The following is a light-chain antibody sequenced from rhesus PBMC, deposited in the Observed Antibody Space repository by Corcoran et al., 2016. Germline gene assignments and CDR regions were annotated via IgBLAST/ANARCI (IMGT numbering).Light chain of an antibody. J-gene: IGKJ2*01. Sequence: DIQMTQSPSSLSATVGDRVTITCRASENVNNYSNWYQQKTGKAPKLLIYKESTLQSGVPSRLSGSGYGTDYTFTIGSLQPEDVATYYCQHGYGTPLYSFGQGTKVEIK. CDR3: QHGYGTPLYS. V-gene: IGKV1-74*01. CDR1: ENVNNY. CDR2: KES.